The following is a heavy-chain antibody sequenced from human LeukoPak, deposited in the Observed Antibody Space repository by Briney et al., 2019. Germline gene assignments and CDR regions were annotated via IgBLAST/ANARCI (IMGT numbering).Heavy chain of an antibody. CDR2: IRYDGSNK. CDR1: GFTFSSYG. V-gene: IGHV3-30*02. J-gene: IGHJ4*02. CDR3: AKDWRFGEPIGGYFDY. D-gene: IGHD3-10*01. Sequence: GGSLRLSCAASGFTFSSYGMHWVRQAPGKGLEWVAFIRYDGSNKYYADSVKGRFTISRDNSKNTLYLQMNSLRAEDTAVYHCAKDWRFGEPIGGYFDYWGQGTLVTVSS.